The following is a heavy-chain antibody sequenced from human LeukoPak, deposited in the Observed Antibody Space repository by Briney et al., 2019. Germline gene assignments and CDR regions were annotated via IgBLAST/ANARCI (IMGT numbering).Heavy chain of an antibody. CDR2: IYYSGST. CDR1: GGSISSSNYY. CDR3: ARGDVLRYFDWLPTQHWFDY. Sequence: SETLSLTCTVSGGSISSSNYYWGWIRQPPGKGLEWIGSIYYSGSTYYSPSLKSRVTISVDTSKNQFSLKLSSVTAADTAMYYCARGDVLRYFDWLPTQHWFDYWGQGTLVTVSS. V-gene: IGHV4-39*07. D-gene: IGHD3-9*01. J-gene: IGHJ4*02.